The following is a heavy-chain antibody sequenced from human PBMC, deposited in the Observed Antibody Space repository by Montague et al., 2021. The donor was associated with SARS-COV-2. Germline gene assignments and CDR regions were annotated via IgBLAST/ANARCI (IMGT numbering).Heavy chain of an antibody. CDR2: ISYSGRT. J-gene: IGHJ6*03. Sequence: SETLSLTCTVSGGSVSSSPYYWGWIRQPPGRGLEWVGSISYSGRTYFRPSLKSRLTISVNSSENQFSLRLSSVTAADTAVYYCASSYYYGSGTYVYNYYMDVWGKGTTVTVSS. V-gene: IGHV4-39*01. CDR3: ASSYYYGSGTYVYNYYMDV. CDR1: GGSVSSSPYY. D-gene: IGHD3-10*01.